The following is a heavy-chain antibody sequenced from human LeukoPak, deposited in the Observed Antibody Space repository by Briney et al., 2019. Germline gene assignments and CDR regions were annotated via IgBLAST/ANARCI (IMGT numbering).Heavy chain of an antibody. Sequence: PSETLSLTCAVYGGSLSNYYWIWIRQPPGKGLEWIGEINHSGRTHYNSSLKSRVTISIDTSKNQFSLKLSSVTAADTAVYYCAIEAIVGAPRGDYWGQGTLVTVSS. CDR2: INHSGRT. CDR3: AIEAIVGAPRGDY. V-gene: IGHV4-34*01. J-gene: IGHJ4*02. D-gene: IGHD1-26*01. CDR1: GGSLSNYY.